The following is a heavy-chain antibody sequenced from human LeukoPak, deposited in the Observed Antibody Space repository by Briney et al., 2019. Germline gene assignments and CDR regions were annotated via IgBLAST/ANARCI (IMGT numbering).Heavy chain of an antibody. CDR2: IYYSGST. V-gene: IGHV4-59*01. CDR3: ARVDSSSWYNWFDP. Sequence: SETLSLTCTVSGGSISSYYWSWIRQPPGKGLEWIGYIYYSGSTNYNPSLKSRVTISVDTSKNQFSLKLSSVTAADTAVYYCARVDSSSWYNWFDPWGQGTLVTVSS. CDR1: GGSISSYY. J-gene: IGHJ5*02. D-gene: IGHD6-13*01.